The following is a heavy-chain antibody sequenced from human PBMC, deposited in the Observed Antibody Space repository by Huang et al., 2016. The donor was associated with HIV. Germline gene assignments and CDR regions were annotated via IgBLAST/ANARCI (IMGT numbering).Heavy chain of an antibody. CDR2: INPNSGDS. CDR1: GYSFTGFY. V-gene: IGHV1-2*02. J-gene: IGHJ4*02. CDR3: AREWSREPAGNDY. D-gene: IGHD2-2*01. Sequence: QVQLVQSGAEVKKPGASVKVSCKASGYSFTGFYLHWVRRAPGRGLEWMGWINPNSGDSNYARRCQGRVTMTRDTSITTAYMELRGLTSDDTAVYYCAREWSREPAGNDYWGQGTQITVSS.